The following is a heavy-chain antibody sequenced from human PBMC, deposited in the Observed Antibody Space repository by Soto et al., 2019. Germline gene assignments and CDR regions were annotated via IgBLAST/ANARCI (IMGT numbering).Heavy chain of an antibody. CDR1: GGSISSSGYY. J-gene: IGHJ6*02. V-gene: IGHV4-39*01. CDR3: ASRGNYYAVDV. D-gene: IGHD3-10*01. Sequence: QLQLQESGPGLVKPSETLSLTCTVSGGSISSSGYYWGWIRQPPGKGLEWIGGIHYGGSTYYNPSLKSRVTVSVDTSKNQFALKLSSVTAADTAVYYCASRGNYYAVDVWGQGTTVTVSS. CDR2: IHYGGST.